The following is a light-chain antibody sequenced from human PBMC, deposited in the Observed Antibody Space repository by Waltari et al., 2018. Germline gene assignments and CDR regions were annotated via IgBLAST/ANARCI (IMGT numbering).Light chain of an antibody. Sequence: EIVLTQSPGTLSLSPGERATLSCRASQSVSRSLAWYQRKPGQAPRLLIYGASSRAACIPDRFSGGGSGTDFSLTISRLEPEDFAVYYCQHYLRLPATFGQGTKVEIK. CDR3: QHYLRLPAT. CDR1: QSVSRS. V-gene: IGKV3-20*01. J-gene: IGKJ1*01. CDR2: GAS.